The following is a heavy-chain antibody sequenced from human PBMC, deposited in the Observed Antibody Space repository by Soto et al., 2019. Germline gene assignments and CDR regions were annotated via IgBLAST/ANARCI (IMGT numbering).Heavy chain of an antibody. CDR1: GYTFTGYY. CDR3: ARSGWYSGHYYYGMDV. Sequence: VASVKVSCKASGYTFTGYYMHWVRQAPGQGLEWMGWINPNSGGTNYAQKFQGWVTMTRDTSISTAYMELSRLRSDDTAVYYCARSGWYSGHYYYGMDVWGQGTTVTVSS. V-gene: IGHV1-2*04. D-gene: IGHD6-19*01. CDR2: INPNSGGT. J-gene: IGHJ6*02.